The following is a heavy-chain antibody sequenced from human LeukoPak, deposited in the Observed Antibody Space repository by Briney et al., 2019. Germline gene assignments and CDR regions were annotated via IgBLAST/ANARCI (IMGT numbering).Heavy chain of an antibody. CDR1: GGSISSYY. Sequence: PSETLSLTCTVSGGSISSYYWSWIRQPPGKGLEWIGYIYYSGSTNYNPSLKSRVTISVDTSKNQFSLKLSSVTAADTAVYYCARVGDSSSWSEVDYWGQGTLVTVSS. J-gene: IGHJ4*02. CDR2: IYYSGST. V-gene: IGHV4-59*01. CDR3: ARVGDSSSWSEVDY. D-gene: IGHD6-13*01.